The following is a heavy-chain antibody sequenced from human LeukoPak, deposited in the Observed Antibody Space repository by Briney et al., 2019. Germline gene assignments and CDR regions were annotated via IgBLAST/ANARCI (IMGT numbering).Heavy chain of an antibody. D-gene: IGHD1-26*01. CDR3: ARLVGVGVGATAMFDY. Sequence: GESLKISCKGSGYSFTTYWIGWVRQMPRKGLEWMGIIYPGDSDTRYSPSFQGQVTISADKSISTAYVQWSSLKASDTAMYYCARLVGVGVGATAMFDYWGQGTLVTVSS. CDR2: IYPGDSDT. V-gene: IGHV5-51*01. J-gene: IGHJ4*02. CDR1: GYSFTTYW.